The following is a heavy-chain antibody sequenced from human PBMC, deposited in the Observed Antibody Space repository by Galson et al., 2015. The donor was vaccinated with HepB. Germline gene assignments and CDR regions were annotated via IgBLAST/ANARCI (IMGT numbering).Heavy chain of an antibody. D-gene: IGHD4-17*01. J-gene: IGHJ3*02. CDR2: INPSGGST. CDR3: ARGTVTNGRFSAFDI. Sequence: SVKVSCKASGYTFTSYYMHWVPQAPGQGLEWMGIINPSGGSTSYAQKLQGRVTMTRDTSTSTVYMELSSLRSEDTAVYYCARGTVTNGRFSAFDIWGQGTMVTVSS. V-gene: IGHV1-46*04. CDR1: GYTFTSYY.